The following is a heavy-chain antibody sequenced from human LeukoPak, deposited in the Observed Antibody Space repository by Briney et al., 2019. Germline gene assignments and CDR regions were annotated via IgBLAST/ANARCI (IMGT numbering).Heavy chain of an antibody. CDR3: ARGGGNSRLGGYYYYYMDV. J-gene: IGHJ6*03. Sequence: SVKVSCKASGGTFSSYAISWVRQAPGQGLEWMGRIIPIFGTANYAQKFQGRVTITTDESTSTAYMELSSLRSEDTAVYYCARGGGNSRLGGYYYYYMDVWGKGTTVTVCS. CDR2: IIPIFGTA. V-gene: IGHV1-69*05. D-gene: IGHD4-23*01. CDR1: GGTFSSYA.